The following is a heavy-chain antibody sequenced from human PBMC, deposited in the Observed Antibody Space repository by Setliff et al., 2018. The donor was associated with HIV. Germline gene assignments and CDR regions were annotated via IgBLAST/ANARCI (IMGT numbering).Heavy chain of an antibody. Sequence: GGSLRLSCAASGYTFNDYAMSWVRQAPGKGLEWVSTIAGNAINTYHADSVKGRFTISRDNSKNTLYLQMNSLRAEDTAVYYCAKGPVTDSEVYFFTYWGQGTLVTVSS. CDR2: IAGNAINT. D-gene: IGHD4-4*01. V-gene: IGHV3-23*01. CDR3: AKGPVTDSEVYFFTY. CDR1: GYTFNDYA. J-gene: IGHJ4*02.